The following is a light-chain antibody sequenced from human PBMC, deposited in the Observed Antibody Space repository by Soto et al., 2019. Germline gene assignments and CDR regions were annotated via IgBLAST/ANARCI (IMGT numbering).Light chain of an antibody. Sequence: IWFTQSPGTLSLSPGARATLSCRASQSVSSSYLAWYQQKPGQAPRLLIYGASSRATGIPDRFSGSGSGTDFTLTISRLELEDFAVYYCQQHGSSPWTFAPGTKV. CDR3: QQHGSSPWT. J-gene: IGKJ1*01. CDR2: GAS. CDR1: QSVSSSY. V-gene: IGKV3-20*01.